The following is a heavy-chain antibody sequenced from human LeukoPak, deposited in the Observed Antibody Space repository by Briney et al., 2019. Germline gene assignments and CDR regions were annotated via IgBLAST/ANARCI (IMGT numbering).Heavy chain of an antibody. V-gene: IGHV3-53*01. D-gene: IGHD3-16*01. CDR2: ICSGGST. CDR1: GFTVSSNY. CDR3: ARASWVSSTDAVR. Sequence: GGSLRLSCAASGFTVSSNYMSWVRQAPGKGLEWVSVICSGGSTYYEDSVKGRFTLSSEGSRNTVYFQLNNLRVEDTAIYYCARASWVSSTDAVRWGQGTLVTVSS. J-gene: IGHJ4*02.